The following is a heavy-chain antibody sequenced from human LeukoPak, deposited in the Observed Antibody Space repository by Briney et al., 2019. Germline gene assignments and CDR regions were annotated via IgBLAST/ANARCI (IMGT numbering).Heavy chain of an antibody. CDR3: ARVVTVTTGNWFDP. D-gene: IGHD4-17*01. CDR2: INPNSGGT. J-gene: IGHJ5*02. CDR1: GYXFTGYY. V-gene: IGHV1-2*02. Sequence: ASVKVSCKASGYXFTGYYIHWVRQAPGQGLEWMGWINPNSGGTNYAQKFQGRVTMTRETSISTAYMELSRLRSDDTAVYYCARVVTVTTGNWFDPWGQGTLVTVSS.